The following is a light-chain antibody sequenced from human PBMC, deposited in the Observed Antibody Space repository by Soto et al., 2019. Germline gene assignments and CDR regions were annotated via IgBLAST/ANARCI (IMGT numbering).Light chain of an antibody. J-gene: IGKJ1*01. CDR1: QSVSTNF. CDR3: QQYGRTSWT. Sequence: EIVLTQSPGTLSLSPGEGATLSCRASQSVSTNFFAWYQQKPGQAPRLLIYGASTRATGIPDRFSGSGSGKDFTLTISRLEPEDFAVYYCQQYGRTSWTFGQGTRVDI. V-gene: IGKV3-20*01. CDR2: GAS.